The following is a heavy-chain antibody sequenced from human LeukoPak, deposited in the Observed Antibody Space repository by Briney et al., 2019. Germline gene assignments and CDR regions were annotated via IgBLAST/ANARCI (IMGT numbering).Heavy chain of an antibody. D-gene: IGHD1/OR15-1a*01. CDR2: INHSGST. Sequence: SETLSLTCAVYGGSFSGYYWSWIRQPPGKGLEWIGEINHSGSTNYNPSLKSRVTISVDTSKNQFSLKLSSVTAADTAVYYCARGGWNNPGAFDIWGQGTMVTVSS. J-gene: IGHJ3*02. CDR1: GGSFSGYY. V-gene: IGHV4-34*01. CDR3: ARGGWNNPGAFDI.